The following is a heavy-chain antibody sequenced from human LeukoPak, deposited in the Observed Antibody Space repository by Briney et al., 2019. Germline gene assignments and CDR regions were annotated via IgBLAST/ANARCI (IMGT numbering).Heavy chain of an antibody. CDR1: GGSISSGDYY. J-gene: IGHJ4*02. Sequence: SQTLSLTCTVSGGSISSGDYYWSWIRQPPGKGLEWIGYIYYSGSTYYNPSLKSRVTISVDTSKNQFSLKLSSVTAADTAVYYCARGPLYCSSTSCYRGAPVERGQGTLVTVSS. CDR2: IYYSGST. V-gene: IGHV4-30-4*01. CDR3: ARGPLYCSSTSCYRGAPVE. D-gene: IGHD2-2*01.